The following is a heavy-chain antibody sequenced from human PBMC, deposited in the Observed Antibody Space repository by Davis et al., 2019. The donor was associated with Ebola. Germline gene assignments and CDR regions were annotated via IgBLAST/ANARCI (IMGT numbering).Heavy chain of an antibody. D-gene: IGHD6-13*01. Sequence: ASVKVSCKASGYTFTTYDINWVRQATGQGLEWMGWINPNSGDTGYAQKFQGRVTMTRDTSISTAYMELNSLRSEDTAVYYCARGWGQQLVYYYYVMDVWGQGTTVTVS. J-gene: IGHJ6*02. CDR3: ARGWGQQLVYYYYVMDV. CDR1: GYTFTTYD. V-gene: IGHV1-8*01. CDR2: INPNSGDT.